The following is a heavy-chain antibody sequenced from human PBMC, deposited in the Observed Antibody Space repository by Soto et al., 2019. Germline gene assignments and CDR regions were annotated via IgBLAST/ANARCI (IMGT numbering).Heavy chain of an antibody. CDR1: GYTFTTYG. D-gene: IGHD3-16*01. V-gene: IGHV1-18*01. CDR2: ISAYYGDT. J-gene: IGHJ4*02. Sequence: QVQLLQSGGEVKKPGASVTVSCKASGYTFTTYGISWVRQAPGQGLEWMGWISAYYGDTKYAQKFQGRVTMTRDTSTSTSYMELRSLRSDDTAVYYCVRESEEMSTIMLDYWGQGTLVSVSS. CDR3: VRESEEMSTIMLDY.